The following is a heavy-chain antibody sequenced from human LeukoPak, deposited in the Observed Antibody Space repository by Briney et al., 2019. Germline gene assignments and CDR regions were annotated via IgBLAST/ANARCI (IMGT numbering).Heavy chain of an antibody. CDR2: ISTSGSII. CDR1: GFIFSNYY. V-gene: IGHV3-48*03. Sequence: PGGSLRLSCAASGFIFSNYYVTWVRQAPGKGLEWVSYISTSGSIIYYADSVKGRFTISRDNAKNSLYLQMNSLRAEDTAVYYPVVRGEYWGQGTLVTVSS. J-gene: IGHJ4*02. CDR3: VVRGEY. D-gene: IGHD3-10*01.